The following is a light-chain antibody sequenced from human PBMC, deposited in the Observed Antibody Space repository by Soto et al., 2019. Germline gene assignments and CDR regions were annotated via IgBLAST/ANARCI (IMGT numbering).Light chain of an antibody. J-gene: IGLJ1*01. CDR1: SSDGGGYNY. Sequence: QSALTQPASVSGSPGQSITISCTGTSSDGGGYNYVSWYQQHPGKAPKFMIYDVSNRPSGVSNRFSGYKSGNTVSLTISGLQAEDEADYYCCSYTTSNTRQIVFGTGTKLTVL. CDR2: DVS. V-gene: IGLV2-14*01. CDR3: CSYTTSNTRQIV.